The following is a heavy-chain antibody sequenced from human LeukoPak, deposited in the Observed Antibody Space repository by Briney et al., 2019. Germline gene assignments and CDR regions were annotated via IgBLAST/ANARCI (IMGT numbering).Heavy chain of an antibody. CDR1: GFTFSSYA. J-gene: IGHJ4*02. Sequence: GGSLRLSCAASGFTFSSYAMSWVRQAPGKGLEWVSAIRGSGDRTHYADSVKGRFTISRDNSKNTLYLQMNSLKTEDTAVYYCTTGTVTWGQGTLVTVSS. CDR3: TTGTVT. CDR2: IRGSGDRT. V-gene: IGHV3-23*01. D-gene: IGHD4-17*01.